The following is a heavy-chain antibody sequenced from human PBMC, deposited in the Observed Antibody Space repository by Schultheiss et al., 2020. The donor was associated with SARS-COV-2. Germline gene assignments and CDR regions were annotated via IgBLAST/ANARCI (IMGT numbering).Heavy chain of an antibody. CDR2: ISSNGGST. CDR1: GFIFSSYA. V-gene: IGHV3-64D*06. CDR3: AKRSARGGEGY. Sequence: VGSLRLSCAASGFIFSSYAMHWVRQAPGKGLEYVSAISSNGGSTYYADSVKGRFTISRDNSKNTLYLQMNSLRAEDTAVYYCAKRSARGGEGYWGQGTLVTVSS. J-gene: IGHJ4*02. D-gene: IGHD3-10*01.